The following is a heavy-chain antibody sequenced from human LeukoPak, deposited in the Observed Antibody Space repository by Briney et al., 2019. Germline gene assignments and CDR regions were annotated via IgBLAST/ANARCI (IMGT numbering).Heavy chain of an antibody. V-gene: IGHV4-61*02. CDR2: IYTSGST. CDR3: ASHRGGMARGVLPASFVY. J-gene: IGHJ4*02. Sequence: SETLSLTCTVSGGSISSGSYYWSWIRQPAGKGLEWIGRIYTSGSTNYNPSLKSRVTISVDTSKNQFSLKLSSVTAADTAVYYCASHRGGMARGVLPASFVYWGQGTLVTVSS. D-gene: IGHD3-10*01. CDR1: GGSISSGSYY.